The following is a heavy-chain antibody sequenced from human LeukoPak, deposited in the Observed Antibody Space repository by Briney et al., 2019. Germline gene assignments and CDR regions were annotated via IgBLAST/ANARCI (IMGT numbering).Heavy chain of an antibody. CDR3: ASASIAARPGPLFDY. Sequence: SVKVSCKASGGTFSSYAISWVRQAPGQGLEWMGRIIPIFGTANYAQKFQGRVTITTDESTSTAYLELSSLRSEDTAVYYCASASIAARPGPLFDYWGQGTLVAVSS. V-gene: IGHV1-69*05. D-gene: IGHD6-6*01. J-gene: IGHJ4*02. CDR1: GGTFSSYA. CDR2: IIPIFGTA.